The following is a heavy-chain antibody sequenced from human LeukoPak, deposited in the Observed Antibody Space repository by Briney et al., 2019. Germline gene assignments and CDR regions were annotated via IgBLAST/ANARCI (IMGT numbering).Heavy chain of an antibody. Sequence: SETLSLTCTVSGGSISSYYWSWIRQPPGKGLEWIGYIYYSGSTNYNPSLKSRVTISVDTSKNQFSLKLSSVTAADTAVYYCARVTSGWHHYYYYYMDVWGKGTTVTVSS. CDR3: ARVTSGWHHYYYYYMDV. CDR1: GGSISSYY. J-gene: IGHJ6*03. CDR2: IYYSGST. D-gene: IGHD6-19*01. V-gene: IGHV4-59*01.